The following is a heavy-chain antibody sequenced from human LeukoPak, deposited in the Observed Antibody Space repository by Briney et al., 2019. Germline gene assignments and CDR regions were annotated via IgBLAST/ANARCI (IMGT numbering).Heavy chain of an antibody. J-gene: IGHJ4*02. CDR2: INHSGST. Sequence: SETLSLTCAVYGGSFSGYYWSWIRQPLGKGLEWIGEINHSGSTNYNPSLKSRVTISVDTSKNQFSLKLSSVTAADTAVYYCARPGVGATSFDYWGQGTLATVSS. V-gene: IGHV4-34*01. D-gene: IGHD1-26*01. CDR3: ARPGVGATSFDY. CDR1: GGSFSGYY.